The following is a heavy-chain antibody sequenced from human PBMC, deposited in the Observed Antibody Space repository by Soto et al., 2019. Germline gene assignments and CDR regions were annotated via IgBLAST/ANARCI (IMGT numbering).Heavy chain of an antibody. V-gene: IGHV1-46*01. CDR3: AMGLNSYGLWNYYYYYGMDV. D-gene: IGHD5-18*01. Sequence: GASVKVSCKASGYTFTSYYMHWVRQAPGQGLEWMGIINPSGGSTSYAQKFQGRVTMTRNTSISTAYMELSSLRSEDTAVYYCAMGLNSYGLWNYYYYYGMDVWGQGTTVTVSS. CDR2: INPSGGST. CDR1: GYTFTSYY. J-gene: IGHJ6*02.